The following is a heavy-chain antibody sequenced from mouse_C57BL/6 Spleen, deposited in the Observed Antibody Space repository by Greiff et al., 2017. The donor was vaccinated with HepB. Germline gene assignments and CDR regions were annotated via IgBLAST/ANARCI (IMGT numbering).Heavy chain of an antibody. V-gene: IGHV1-69*01. Sequence: QVQLQQPGAELVMPGASVKLSCKASGYTFTSYWMHWVKQSPGQGLEWIGEIDPSDSYTNYNQKFKGKSTLTVDKSSSTAYMQLSSLTSEDSAVYYCARRGLRPYFYYWGQGTTLTVSS. CDR2: IDPSDSYT. D-gene: IGHD3-2*02. CDR1: GYTFTSYW. J-gene: IGHJ2*01. CDR3: ARRGLRPYFYY.